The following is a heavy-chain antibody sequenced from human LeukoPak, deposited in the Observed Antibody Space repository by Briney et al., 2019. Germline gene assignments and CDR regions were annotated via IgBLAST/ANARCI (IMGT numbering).Heavy chain of an antibody. J-gene: IGHJ3*02. CDR3: ARVTGATSGDAFDI. V-gene: IGHV1-69*02. Sequence: SVKVSRKASGGTFSSYTISWVRQAPGQGLEWMGRIIPILGIANYAQKFQGRVTITADKSTSTAYMELSSLRSEDTAVYYCARVTGATSGDAFDIWGQGTMVTVSS. CDR1: GGTFSSYT. D-gene: IGHD1-26*01. CDR2: IIPILGIA.